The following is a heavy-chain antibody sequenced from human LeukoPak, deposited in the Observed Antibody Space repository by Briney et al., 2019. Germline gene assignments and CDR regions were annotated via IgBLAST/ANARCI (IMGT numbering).Heavy chain of an antibody. J-gene: IGHJ4*02. CDR1: GFTVSSNY. Sequence: GGSLRLSCAASGFTVSSNYMSWVRQAPGKGLEWVSVIYSGGSTYYADSVKGRFTISRDNSKNTLYLQMNSLRAEDTAVYYCARDRWVVRGVIDYWGQGTLVTVSS. CDR3: ARDRWVVRGVIDY. V-gene: IGHV3-53*01. D-gene: IGHD3-10*01. CDR2: IYSGGST.